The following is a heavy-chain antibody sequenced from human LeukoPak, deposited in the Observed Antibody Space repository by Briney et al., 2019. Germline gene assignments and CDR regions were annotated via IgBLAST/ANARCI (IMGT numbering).Heavy chain of an antibody. CDR1: GYTFTSYD. CDR2: MNPNSGNT. CDR3: AKDYCGGGNCYSGHEY. J-gene: IGHJ4*02. D-gene: IGHD2-15*01. V-gene: IGHV1-8*03. Sequence: ASVKVSCKASGYTFTSYDINWVRQATGQGLEWMGWMNPNSGNTGYAQKFQGRVTITRNTSISTAYMELSSLRSEDTAIYYCAKDYCGGGNCYSGHEYWGQGTLVTVSS.